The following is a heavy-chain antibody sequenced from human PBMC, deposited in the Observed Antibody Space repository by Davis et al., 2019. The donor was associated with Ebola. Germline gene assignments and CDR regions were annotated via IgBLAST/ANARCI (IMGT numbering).Heavy chain of an antibody. V-gene: IGHV4-34*01. CDR2: INHSGST. CDR3: ARGRRGDYGGYYYYGMDV. Sequence: SETLSLTCAVYGGSFSGYYWSWIRQPPGKGLEWIGEINHSGSTNYNPSLKSRVTISVDTSKNQFSLKLSSVTAADTAVYYCARGRRGDYGGYYYYGMDVWGQGTTVTVSS. CDR1: GGSFSGYY. D-gene: IGHD4-17*01. J-gene: IGHJ6*02.